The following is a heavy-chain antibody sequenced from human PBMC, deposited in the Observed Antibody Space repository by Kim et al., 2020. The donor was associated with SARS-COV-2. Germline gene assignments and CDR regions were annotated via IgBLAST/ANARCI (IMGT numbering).Heavy chain of an antibody. CDR2: IYYSGST. V-gene: IGHV4-39*07. CDR1: GGSISSSSYY. D-gene: IGHD3-9*01. CDR3: ARDADPFDWLTPFDY. J-gene: IGHJ4*02. Sequence: SETPSLTCTVSGGSISSSSYYWGWIRQPPGKGLEWIGSIYYSGSTYYNPSLKSRVTISVDTSKNQFSLKLSSVTAADTAVYYCARDADPFDWLTPFDYWGQGTLVTVSS.